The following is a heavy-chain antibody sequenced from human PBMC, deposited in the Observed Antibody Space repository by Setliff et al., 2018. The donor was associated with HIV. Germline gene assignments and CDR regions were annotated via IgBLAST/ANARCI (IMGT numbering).Heavy chain of an antibody. CDR2: INHSGKT. J-gene: IGHJ4*02. CDR3: VTSSSWSSRLNF. Sequence: SETLSLTCAVYGWSLSGHYWTWIRQPPGEGLEWIGEINHSGKTNYNPSLKSRVTISVDTSKNQFSLTLTSVTAADTAVYYCVTSSSWSSRLNFWGPGMLVTSPQ. V-gene: IGHV4-34*01. D-gene: IGHD2-2*01. CDR1: GWSLSGHY.